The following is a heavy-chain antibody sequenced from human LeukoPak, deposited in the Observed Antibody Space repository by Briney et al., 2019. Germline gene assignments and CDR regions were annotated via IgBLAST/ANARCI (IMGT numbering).Heavy chain of an antibody. J-gene: IGHJ2*01. CDR2: IYSSGTT. CDR1: GGSISNYY. V-gene: IGHV4-59*01. Sequence: PSETLSLTCTVSGGSISNYYWNWIRQPPGKGLEWIGFIYSSGTTNYNPSLKSRLSFSIDTSKNQFSLKLTSMTAADTAVYYCARAAYSSTWYSRYFDLWGRGTLVTVSS. D-gene: IGHD6-13*01. CDR3: ARAAYSSTWYSRYFDL.